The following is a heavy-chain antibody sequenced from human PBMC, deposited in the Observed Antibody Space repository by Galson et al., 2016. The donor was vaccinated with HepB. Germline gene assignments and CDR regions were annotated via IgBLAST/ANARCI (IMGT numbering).Heavy chain of an antibody. CDR2: IDPSDSYT. CDR3: ARRGYYELDP. V-gene: IGHV5-10-1*01. J-gene: IGHJ5*02. Sequence: QSGAEVKKPGESLRISCKGLGYSFSSYWISWVRQMPGKGLEWMGRIDPSDSYTNYSPSFQGHVTISVDKSIGTVYLQWSSLMTSDTAMYYCARRGYYELDPWGQGTLVTVSS. D-gene: IGHD3-22*01. CDR1: GYSFSSYW.